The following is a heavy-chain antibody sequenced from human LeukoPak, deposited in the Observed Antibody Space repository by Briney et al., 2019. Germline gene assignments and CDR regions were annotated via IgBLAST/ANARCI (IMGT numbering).Heavy chain of an antibody. Sequence: SETLSLTCTVSGGSISSDYWSWLRQPPGRGLEWIGYIYSSGSTNYNPSLKTRVTISVDTPKNQFALRLSSVTAADTAVYYCAKSYFDYSTYYSYYFTLWGQGALVTVSS. CDR3: AKSYFDYSTYYSYYFTL. CDR2: IYSSGST. D-gene: IGHD4-11*01. J-gene: IGHJ4*02. CDR1: GGSISSDY. V-gene: IGHV4-4*09.